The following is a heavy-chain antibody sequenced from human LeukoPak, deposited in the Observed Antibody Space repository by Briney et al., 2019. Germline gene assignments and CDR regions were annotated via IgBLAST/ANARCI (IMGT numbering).Heavy chain of an antibody. CDR2: SYYSGST. Sequence: SETLSLTCTVAGGSISSYYWSWIRQPPGKGLEWIGYSYYSGSTNYNPSLKSRVTISVDTSKNQFSLKLSSVTAADTAVYYCAGLKYSSSWYGGDPFDYWGQGTLVTVSS. J-gene: IGHJ4*02. CDR1: GGSISSYY. CDR3: AGLKYSSSWYGGDPFDY. D-gene: IGHD6-13*01. V-gene: IGHV4-59*01.